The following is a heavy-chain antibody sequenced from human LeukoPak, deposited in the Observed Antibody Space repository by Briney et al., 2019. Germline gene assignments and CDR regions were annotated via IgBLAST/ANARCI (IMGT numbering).Heavy chain of an antibody. V-gene: IGHV1-69*05. CDR3: ARDLLNPDYYDSSGYSSGAFDI. J-gene: IGHJ3*02. Sequence: SVKVSCKASGGTFSSYAISWVRQAPGQGLEWMGGVIPIFGTANYAQKFQGRVTITTDESTSTAYMELSSLRSEDTAVYYCARDLLNPDYYDSSGYSSGAFDIWGQGTMVTVSS. D-gene: IGHD3-22*01. CDR2: VIPIFGTA. CDR1: GGTFSSYA.